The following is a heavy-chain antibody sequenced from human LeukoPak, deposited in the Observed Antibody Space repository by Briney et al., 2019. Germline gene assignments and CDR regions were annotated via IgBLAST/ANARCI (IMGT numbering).Heavy chain of an antibody. J-gene: IGHJ4*02. CDR2: ISSSSSYI. V-gene: IGHV3-21*01. Sequence: GGSLRLSCAASGFTFSSYEMNWVRQAPGKGLEWVSSISSSSSYIYYADSVKGRFTISRDNAKNSLYLQMNSLRAEDTAVYYCARGPDEIPAYWGQGTLVTVSS. CDR1: GFTFSSYE. CDR3: ARGPDEIPAY. D-gene: IGHD5-24*01.